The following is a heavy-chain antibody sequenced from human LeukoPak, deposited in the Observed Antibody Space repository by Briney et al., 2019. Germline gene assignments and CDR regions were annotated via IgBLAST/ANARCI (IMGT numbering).Heavy chain of an antibody. J-gene: IGHJ5*02. CDR1: GFTLSSNY. Sequence: GGALRLSYAASGFTLSSNYLLWVSQAPGKGLEGVSVVYSGGSTYYADSMKGRFTSSRDKSKSTLYLQMNSLRAEDTAVYYWASIGGGSSWYWFAPWGPGTLVTVSS. D-gene: IGHD6-13*01. V-gene: IGHV3-66*02. CDR2: VYSGGST. CDR3: ASIGGGSSWYWFAP.